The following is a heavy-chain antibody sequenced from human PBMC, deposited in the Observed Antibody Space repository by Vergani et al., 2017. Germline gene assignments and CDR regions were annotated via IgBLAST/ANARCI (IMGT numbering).Heavy chain of an antibody. J-gene: IGHJ6*03. CDR1: GYTFTGYY. CDR2: INPNSGGT. Sequence: QVQLVQSGAEVKKPGASVKVSCKASGYTFTGYYMHWVRQAPGQGLEWMGWINPNSGGTNYAQKFQGRVTITADESTSTAYMELSSLRSEDTAVYYCAVGDCSSTSCYGLVGYYYYYMDVWGKGTTVTVSS. CDR3: AVGDCSSTSCYGLVGYYYYYMDV. V-gene: IGHV1-2*02. D-gene: IGHD2-2*01.